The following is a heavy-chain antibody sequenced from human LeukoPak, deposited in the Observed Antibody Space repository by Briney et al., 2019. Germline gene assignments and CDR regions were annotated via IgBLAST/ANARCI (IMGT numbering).Heavy chain of an antibody. V-gene: IGHV3-48*03. J-gene: IGHJ4*02. CDR1: GFTFNSHE. Sequence: GGSLRLSCAASGFTFNSHEMNWVRQAPGKGLEWLSYISSSGSSVNYADSVKGRFTISRDNSKNMVHLQMNSLTGEDTALYYCVRRGDASSGWGDHDFWGQGALVTVSS. CDR3: VRRGDASSGWGDHDF. CDR2: ISSSGSSV. D-gene: IGHD6-19*01.